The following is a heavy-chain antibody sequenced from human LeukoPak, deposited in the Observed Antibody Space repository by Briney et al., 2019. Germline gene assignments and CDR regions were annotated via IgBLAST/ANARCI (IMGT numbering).Heavy chain of an antibody. Sequence: ASVKVSCKASGYTFTSYGISWVRQAPGRGLEWMGWVSTYNGNTKYAQNLQGRVTTTTDTSTSTAYMELRSLRSDDTAMYYRARQSTGSYYSPIDYWGQGTLVTVSS. CDR3: ARQSTGSYYSPIDY. CDR2: VSTYNGNT. V-gene: IGHV1-18*01. D-gene: IGHD1-26*01. J-gene: IGHJ4*02. CDR1: GYTFTSYG.